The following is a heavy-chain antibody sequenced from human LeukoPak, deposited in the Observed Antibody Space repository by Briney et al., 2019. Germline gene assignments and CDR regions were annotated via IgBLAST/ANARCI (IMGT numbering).Heavy chain of an antibody. D-gene: IGHD1-26*01. V-gene: IGHV1-2*02. Sequence: ASVKVSCKASGYTFTGYYMHWVRQAPGQGLEWMGWINPNSGGTNYAQKFQGRVTMTRDTSISTAYMELSRLRSDDTAVYYCARAKRATSGSCGPFDYWGQGTLVTVSS. J-gene: IGHJ4*02. CDR2: INPNSGGT. CDR3: ARAKRATSGSCGPFDY. CDR1: GYTFTGYY.